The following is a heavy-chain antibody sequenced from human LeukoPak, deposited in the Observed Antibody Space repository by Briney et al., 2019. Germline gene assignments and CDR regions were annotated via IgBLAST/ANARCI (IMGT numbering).Heavy chain of an antibody. CDR1: GFTFSGSW. V-gene: IGHV3-74*01. CDR2: MNGDGSVT. CDR3: AAQGGLDY. J-gene: IGHJ4*02. D-gene: IGHD3-16*01. Sequence: GGSLRLSCAASGFTFSGSWMHWVRQAPGKGLVWVSRMNGDGSVTTYADSVKGRFTISRDNAKNSLYLQMNSLRAEDTAVYYCAAQGGLDYWGQGTLVTVSS.